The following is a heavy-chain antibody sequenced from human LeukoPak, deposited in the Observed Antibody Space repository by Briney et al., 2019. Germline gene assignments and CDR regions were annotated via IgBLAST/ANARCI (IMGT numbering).Heavy chain of an antibody. D-gene: IGHD6-6*01. CDR1: GFTFSSYA. CDR3: AKDLIAARPYGYFDY. Sequence: GGSLRLSCAASGFTFSSYAMSWVRQAPGKGLEWVSAISGSGGSTYYADSVKGRFTISRDNSKNTLCLQMNSLRAEDTAVYYCAKDLIAARPYGYFDYWGQGTLVTVSS. J-gene: IGHJ4*02. CDR2: ISGSGGST. V-gene: IGHV3-23*01.